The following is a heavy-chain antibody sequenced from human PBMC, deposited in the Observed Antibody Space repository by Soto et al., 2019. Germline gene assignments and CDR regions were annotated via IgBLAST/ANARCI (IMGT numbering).Heavy chain of an antibody. CDR3: APVGIGTTTVDY. D-gene: IGHD5-12*01. Sequence: SETQSLTYLVSDGSISSITYYCGWIRQPPGKGLEWIRSIYYSGATYYNPSLRSRITISMDRSKNHFSLKLTSVTAADTAIYYCAPVGIGTTTVDYWGQGTLVTVSS. V-gene: IGHV4-39*02. CDR1: DGSISSITYY. CDR2: IYYSGAT. J-gene: IGHJ4*02.